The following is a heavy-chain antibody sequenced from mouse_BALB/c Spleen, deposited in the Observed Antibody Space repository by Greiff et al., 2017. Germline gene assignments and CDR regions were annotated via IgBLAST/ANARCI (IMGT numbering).Heavy chain of an antibody. Sequence: EVQLVESGGGLVKPGGSLKLSCAASGFTFSDYYMYWVRQTPEKRLEWVATISDGGSYTYYPDSLKGRFTISRDNAKNNLYLQMNSLQTDDTAMYYCARSLLITTATRAWFAYWGQGTLVTVSA. CDR2: ISDGGSYT. CDR3: ARSLLITTATRAWFAY. J-gene: IGHJ3*01. V-gene: IGHV5-4*02. CDR1: GFTFSDYY. D-gene: IGHD1-2*01.